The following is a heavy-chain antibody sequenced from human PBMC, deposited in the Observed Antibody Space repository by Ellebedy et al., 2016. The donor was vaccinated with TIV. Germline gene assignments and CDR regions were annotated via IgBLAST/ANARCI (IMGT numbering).Heavy chain of an antibody. CDR1: GGSISSYY. CDR2: IYYSGST. CDR3: ARAVSHGSGSYSGMDV. Sequence: SETLSLXXTVSGGSISSYYWSWIRQPPGKGLEWIGYIYYSGSTNYNPSLKSRVTISVDTSKNQFSLKLSSVTAADTAVYYCARAVSHGSGSYSGMDVWGQGTTVTVSS. J-gene: IGHJ6*02. V-gene: IGHV4-59*01. D-gene: IGHD3-10*01.